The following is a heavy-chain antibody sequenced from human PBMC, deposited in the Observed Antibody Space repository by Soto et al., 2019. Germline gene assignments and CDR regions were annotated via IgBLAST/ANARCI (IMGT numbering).Heavy chain of an antibody. J-gene: IGHJ4*02. Sequence: SETLSLTCTVSGGSISSFYWSWIRQPPGKGLEWIGYVYDSGSTNYNPSLKSRVAISVATSRNQLSMKLSSVTAADTAVYYCAKYMKYESSSYLSDYWGQGTPVTVSS. CDR1: GGSISSFY. D-gene: IGHD3-22*01. CDR2: VYDSGST. CDR3: AKYMKYESSSYLSDY. V-gene: IGHV4-59*01.